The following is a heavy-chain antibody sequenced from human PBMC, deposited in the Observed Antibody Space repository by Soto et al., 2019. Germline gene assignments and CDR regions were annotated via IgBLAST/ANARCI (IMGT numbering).Heavy chain of an antibody. CDR2: ISGFNGQT. D-gene: IGHD3-10*01. CDR1: GNTFASHG. Sequence: QVQLVQSGPEVKKPGASVKVSCKASGNTFASHGFSWVRQAPGQGLEWMGWISGFNGQTHYALKFQGRVTLTTDTATRRAYMELRSLRSDDTAVYFCARVDPRGVAVVRDYWGQGTLVTVSS. J-gene: IGHJ4*02. CDR3: ARVDPRGVAVVRDY. V-gene: IGHV1-18*01.